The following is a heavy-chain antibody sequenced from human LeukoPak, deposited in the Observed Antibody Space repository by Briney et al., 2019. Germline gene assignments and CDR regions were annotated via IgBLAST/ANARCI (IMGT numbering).Heavy chain of an antibody. CDR3: ARPPPTSSGWYFDY. CDR2: ISYDGSNK. CDR1: GFTFSSYA. V-gene: IGHV3-30*04. J-gene: IGHJ4*02. Sequence: GRSLRLSCAASGFTFSSYAMHWVRQAPGKGLEWVAVISYDGSNKYYADSVKGRFTISRDNSKNTLYLQMNSLRAEDTGVYYCARPPPTSSGWYFDYWGQGTLVTVSS. D-gene: IGHD6-19*01.